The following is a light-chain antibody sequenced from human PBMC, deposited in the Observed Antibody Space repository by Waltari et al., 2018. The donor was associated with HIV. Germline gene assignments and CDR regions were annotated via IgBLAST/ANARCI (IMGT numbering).Light chain of an antibody. J-gene: IGKJ1*01. V-gene: IGKV1-27*01. CDR2: ATS. CDR3: QNYYRAPWT. Sequence: DIQMTQSPSSLSASIGDRVTITFRASQGIANFLTWYQQKPGKAPKVLIYATSILQSGVPSRFSGSASGTEFTLTISSLQPEDVASYYCQNYYRAPWTFGQGTKVEIK. CDR1: QGIANF.